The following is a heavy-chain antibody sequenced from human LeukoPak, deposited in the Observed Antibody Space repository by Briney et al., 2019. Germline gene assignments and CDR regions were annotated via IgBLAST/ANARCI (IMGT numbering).Heavy chain of an antibody. V-gene: IGHV3-48*03. CDR2: ISSSGSDI. J-gene: IGHJ4*02. D-gene: IGHD3-9*01. Sequence: PEGSLRLSCAASGFTFSSDEMNWVRQAPGKGLEWVAYISSSGSDIYYADSVKGRFTISRDNPRNSLYLQMNSLRVEDTAVYYCARGILTGYDYWGQGTLVTVSS. CDR3: ARGILTGYDY. CDR1: GFTFSSDE.